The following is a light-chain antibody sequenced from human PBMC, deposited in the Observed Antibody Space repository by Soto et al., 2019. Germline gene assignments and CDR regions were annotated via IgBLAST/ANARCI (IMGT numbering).Light chain of an antibody. CDR3: QQRSNWLIT. V-gene: IGKV3-11*01. CDR1: QSVSSSY. CDR2: DAS. Sequence: EIVLTQSPGTLSLSPGERATRSCRASQSVSSSYLAWYQQKPGQAPRLLIYDASNRATGIPARFSGSGSGTDFTLTISSLEPEDFAVYYCQQRSNWLITFGQGTRLEIK. J-gene: IGKJ5*01.